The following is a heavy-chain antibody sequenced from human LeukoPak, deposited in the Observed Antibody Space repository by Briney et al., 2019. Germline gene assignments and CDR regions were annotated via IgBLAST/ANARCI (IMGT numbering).Heavy chain of an antibody. CDR3: ARDRKVDHGYSYGLDAFDI. V-gene: IGHV3-48*01. Sequence: GGSLRLSCAASGFTFSSYSMNWVRQAPGKGLEWVSYISSSSSTIYYADSVKGRFTISRDNAKNSLYLQMNSLRAEDTAVYYCARDRKVDHGYSYGLDAFDIWGQGTMVTVSS. J-gene: IGHJ3*02. D-gene: IGHD5-18*01. CDR2: ISSSSSTI. CDR1: GFTFSSYS.